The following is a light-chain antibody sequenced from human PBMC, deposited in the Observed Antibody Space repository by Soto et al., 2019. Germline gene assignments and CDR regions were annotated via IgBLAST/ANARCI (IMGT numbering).Light chain of an antibody. CDR1: SSNIGAGYD. J-gene: IGLJ3*02. CDR3: QSYDSSLSAWV. V-gene: IGLV1-40*01. CDR2: GNS. Sequence: SVLTQPPSVSGAPGQRVTISCTESSSNIGAGYDVHWYQQLPGTAPKLLIYGNSNRPSGVPDRFSGSKSGTSASLAITGLQAEDEADYYCQSYDSSLSAWVFGGGTQLTVL.